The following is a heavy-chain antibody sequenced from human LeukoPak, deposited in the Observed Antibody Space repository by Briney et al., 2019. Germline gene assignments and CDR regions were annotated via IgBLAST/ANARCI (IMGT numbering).Heavy chain of an antibody. D-gene: IGHD3-3*01. CDR2: IKSKTDGGTT. CDR1: GFTFSNAW. J-gene: IGHJ4*02. CDR3: TTVRDYDFWSGYPNYDY. V-gene: IGHV3-15*01. Sequence: PGGSLRLSCAASGFTFSNAWMSWVRQSPGKGLEWVGRIKSKTDGGTTDYAAPVKGRFTISRDDSKNTLYLQMNSLKTEDTAVYYCTTVRDYDFWSGYPNYDYWGQGTLVTVSS.